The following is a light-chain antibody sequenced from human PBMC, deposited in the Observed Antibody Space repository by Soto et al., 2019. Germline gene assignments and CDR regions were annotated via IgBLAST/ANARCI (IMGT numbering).Light chain of an antibody. V-gene: IGLV2-8*01. Sequence: QSALTQPPSASGSPGQSVTISRTGTSSDVGAYKYVSWYQQYPGKAPKLMIYEVTKRPSGVPDRFSGSKSGNTASLTVSGLQAEDEADYYCTSYVGHDLWVFGGGTKLTVL. CDR2: EVT. CDR3: TSYVGHDLWV. CDR1: SSDVGAYKY. J-gene: IGLJ3*02.